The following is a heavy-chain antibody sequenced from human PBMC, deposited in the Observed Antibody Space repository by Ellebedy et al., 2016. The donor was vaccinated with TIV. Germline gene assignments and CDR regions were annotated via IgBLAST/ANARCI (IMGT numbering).Heavy chain of an antibody. V-gene: IGHV1-18*01. CDR2: FSTFSGNT. J-gene: IGHJ4*02. D-gene: IGHD4-23*01. CDR3: ARVMTGNSPYY. Sequence: ASVKVSCXASGYTFTTYGISWMRQAPGQGLEGRGWFSTFSGNTNYAQKFQGRVTMTTDTSTTTSYMEMRNLISDDTAVYYCARVMTGNSPYYWGQGTLVTVSS. CDR1: GYTFTTYG.